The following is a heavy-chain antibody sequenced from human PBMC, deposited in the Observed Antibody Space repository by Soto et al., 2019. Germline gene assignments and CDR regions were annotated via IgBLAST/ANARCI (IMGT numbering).Heavy chain of an antibody. CDR3: ERGHYGDYDYYYYGMDV. CDR1: GGTFSSYA. Sequence: SVKVSCKASGGTFSSYAISWVRQAPGQGLEWMGGIIPIFGTANYAQKFQDRVTITADESTSTAYMELSSLRSEDTAVYYCERGHYGDYDYYYYGMDVWGQGTTVTVSS. V-gene: IGHV1-69*13. D-gene: IGHD4-17*01. CDR2: IIPIFGTA. J-gene: IGHJ6*02.